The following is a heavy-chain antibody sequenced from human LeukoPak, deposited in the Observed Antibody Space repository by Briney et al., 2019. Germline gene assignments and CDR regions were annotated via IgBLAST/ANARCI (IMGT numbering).Heavy chain of an antibody. V-gene: IGHV4-61*01. D-gene: IGHD1-26*01. CDR1: GASVSSASY. CDR2: IYNGVDT. CDR3: ARSRAFNSGAFDP. J-gene: IGHJ5*02. Sequence: PSETLSLTCTVSGASVSSASYWTWIRQPPGKGVEWIAHIYNGVDTNYNPSLRSRVTISVDTSKNQFSLRLNSVTAADTAVYYCARSRAFNSGAFDPWGQGSLVTVSS.